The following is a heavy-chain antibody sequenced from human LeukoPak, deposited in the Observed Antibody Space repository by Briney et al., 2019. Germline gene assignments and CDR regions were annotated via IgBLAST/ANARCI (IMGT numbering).Heavy chain of an antibody. J-gene: IGHJ3*02. D-gene: IGHD1-1*01. Sequence: SETLSLTCAVYGGSFSGYYWSWIRQPPGKGLEWIGEINHSGSTNYNPSLKSRVTISVDTSKNQFSLKLSSVTAADTAVYYCASWTSDAFDIWGQGTMVTVPS. V-gene: IGHV4-34*01. CDR1: GGSFSGYY. CDR3: ASWTSDAFDI. CDR2: INHSGST.